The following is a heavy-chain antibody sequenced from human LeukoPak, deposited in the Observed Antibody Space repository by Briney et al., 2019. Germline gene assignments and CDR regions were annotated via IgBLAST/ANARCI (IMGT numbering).Heavy chain of an antibody. V-gene: IGHV3-7*03. J-gene: IGHJ4*02. D-gene: IGHD6-6*01. CDR1: GFTFGSYW. CDR2: TKQDGSEK. Sequence: GGSLRLSCAASGFTFGSYWMSWLRQAPGKGLEWVANTKQDGSEKYYVDSVKGRFTISRDNAENSLSLQMNSLRAEDTAVYYCASAGGDSRSPLPFYYWGQGTLVTVSS. CDR3: ASAGGDSRSPLPFYY.